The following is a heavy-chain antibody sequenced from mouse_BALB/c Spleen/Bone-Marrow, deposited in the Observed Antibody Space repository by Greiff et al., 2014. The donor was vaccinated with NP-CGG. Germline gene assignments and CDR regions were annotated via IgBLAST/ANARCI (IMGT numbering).Heavy chain of an antibody. V-gene: IGHV1-54*01. CDR1: GYAFTNYS. J-gene: IGHJ4*01. CDR2: INSGSGGT. CDR3: ARAITDAMDY. D-gene: IGHD2-4*01. Sequence: VQLQESGAELVRPGTSVKVSCKGSGYAFTNYSIEWVKQRPGQGLEWIGVINSGSGGTKYNEKFKGKATLTADKSSSTAYMQLSSLTSDDSAVYFCARAITDAMDYWGQGTSVTVSP.